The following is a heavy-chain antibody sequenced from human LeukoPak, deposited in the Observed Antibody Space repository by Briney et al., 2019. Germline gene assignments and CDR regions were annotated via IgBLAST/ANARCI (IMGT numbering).Heavy chain of an antibody. CDR1: GYSFTSYW. V-gene: IGHV5-51*01. D-gene: IGHD6-13*01. Sequence: GESLKISCKGSGYSFTSYWIGWVLQMPGKGLEWMVIIYPGDSDTRYSPSFQGQVTISADKSISTAYLQWSSLKASDTAMYYCARLPTPSAAAGTEGSFDYWGQGTLVTVSS. J-gene: IGHJ4*02. CDR2: IYPGDSDT. CDR3: ARLPTPSAAAGTEGSFDY.